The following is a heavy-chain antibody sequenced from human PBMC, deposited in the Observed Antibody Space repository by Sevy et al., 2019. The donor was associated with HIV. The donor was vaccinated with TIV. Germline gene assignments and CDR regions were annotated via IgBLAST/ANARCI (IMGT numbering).Heavy chain of an antibody. CDR1: GFTFSTYA. J-gene: IGHJ4*02. CDR2: ISASGDTT. D-gene: IGHD3-22*01. CDR3: TNHYDTGGRLDYFDY. Sequence: GGSLRLSCLASGFTFSTYAMSWVRQAPGKGLEWVSAISASGDTTYYADSVKGRFTISRDKSESTLYLQMNSLRAEDTAIYYCTNHYDTGGRLDYFDYWGQGTLVTVSS. V-gene: IGHV3-23*01.